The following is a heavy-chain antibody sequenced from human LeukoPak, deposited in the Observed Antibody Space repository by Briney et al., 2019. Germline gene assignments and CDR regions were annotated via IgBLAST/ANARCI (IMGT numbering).Heavy chain of an antibody. CDR1: GGSFSQYY. CDR2: INYSGGN. Sequence: PSETLSLTCAVYGGSFSQYYWSWMRQPPGKGLEWIGEINYSGGNNYNPSLKSRLTISVDTSKNQFSLKLSSVTAADTAVYYCARHGWDYPSGTYYTFDPWGQGTLVTVSS. J-gene: IGHJ5*02. V-gene: IGHV4-34*01. CDR3: ARHGWDYPSGTYYTFDP. D-gene: IGHD3-10*01.